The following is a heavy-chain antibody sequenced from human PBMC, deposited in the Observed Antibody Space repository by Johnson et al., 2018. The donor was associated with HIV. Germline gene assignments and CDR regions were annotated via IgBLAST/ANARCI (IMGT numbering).Heavy chain of an antibody. Sequence: VQLVESGGGLVQPGGSLRLSCAASGFTFSSSWMHWVCQAPEKGLEWVADIKCDGSEKYYVDSVKGRLTISRDNAKNSLYLQVNSLRAEDTAVYYCAKIGQWRERLDAFDVWGQGTMVTVSS. CDR1: GFTFSSSW. CDR3: AKIGQWRERLDAFDV. D-gene: IGHD6-19*01. CDR2: IKCDGSEK. V-gene: IGHV3-52*01. J-gene: IGHJ3*01.